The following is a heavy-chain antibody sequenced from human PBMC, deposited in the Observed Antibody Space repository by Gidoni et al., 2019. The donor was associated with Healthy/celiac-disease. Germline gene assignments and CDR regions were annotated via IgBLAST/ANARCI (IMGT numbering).Heavy chain of an antibody. J-gene: IGHJ4*02. V-gene: IGHV3-33*01. Sequence: QVQLVESGGGVVQPGRSLRISCAASGFTFSSYGMHWVRQAQGKGLEWVAVIWYDGSNKYYADSVKCRFTISRDNSKNTLYLQMNSLRAEDTAVYYCARGGSWMNFDYWGQGTLVTVSS. CDR3: ARGGSWMNFDY. D-gene: IGHD6-13*01. CDR1: GFTFSSYG. CDR2: IWYDGSNK.